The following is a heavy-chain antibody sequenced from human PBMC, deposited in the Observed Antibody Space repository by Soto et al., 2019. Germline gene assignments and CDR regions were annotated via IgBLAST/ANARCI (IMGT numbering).Heavy chain of an antibody. D-gene: IGHD5-12*01. CDR1: GFTFDDYT. V-gene: IGHV3-9*01. CDR2: ISWNSGNI. CDR3: AKEMRGYSGYNNANIVATLDAFDM. Sequence: EVQLVESGGGLVQPGRSLRLSCAASGFTFDDYTMHWVRQAPGKGLEWVSGISWNSGNIGYGDSVKGRFTISRDNAKNSLDLQMNSLRAEDTAFYYCAKEMRGYSGYNNANIVATLDAFDMWGQGTMVTVSS. J-gene: IGHJ3*02.